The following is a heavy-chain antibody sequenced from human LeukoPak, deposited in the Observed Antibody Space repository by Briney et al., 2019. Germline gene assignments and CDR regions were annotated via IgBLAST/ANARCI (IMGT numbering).Heavy chain of an antibody. CDR2: IYYIGST. CDR3: ARARSSGYYYGS. J-gene: IGHJ5*02. CDR1: GGSISSYY. V-gene: IGHV4-59*12. D-gene: IGHD3-22*01. Sequence: PSETLSLTCTVSGGSISSYYWSWIRQPPGKGLEWIGYIYYIGSTNYNPSLKGRVTISVDTSKNQFSLKLSSVTAADTAVYYCARARSSGYYYGSWGQGTLVTVSS.